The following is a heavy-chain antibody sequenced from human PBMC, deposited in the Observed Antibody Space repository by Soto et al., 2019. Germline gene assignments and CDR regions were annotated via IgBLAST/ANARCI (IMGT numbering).Heavy chain of an antibody. CDR2: ISGSGGST. D-gene: IGHD6-19*01. CDR1: GFTFSSYA. J-gene: IGHJ4*02. Sequence: PGGSLRLSCAASGFTFSSYAMSWVRQAPGKGLEWVSAISGSGGSTYYADSVKGRFTISRDKSISTAYLQWSSLKASDTAMYYCARHPSSTYSSGYDYWGQGTLVTVSS. V-gene: IGHV3-23*01. CDR3: ARHPSSTYSSGYDY.